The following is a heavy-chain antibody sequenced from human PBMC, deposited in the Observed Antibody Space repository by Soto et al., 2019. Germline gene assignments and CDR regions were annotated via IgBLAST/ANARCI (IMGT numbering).Heavy chain of an antibody. Sequence: ASVKVSCNISGYTLTEVSMHWVRQAPGKGLEWMGGFDPQDGETVYAQKFQGRVTMTEDTSTDTAYLDLSSLRSDDTAVYFCATSGYSSGWFLYWGQGTLVTVSS. CDR3: ATSGYSSGWFLY. D-gene: IGHD6-19*01. V-gene: IGHV1-24*01. J-gene: IGHJ4*02. CDR1: GYTLTEVS. CDR2: FDPQDGET.